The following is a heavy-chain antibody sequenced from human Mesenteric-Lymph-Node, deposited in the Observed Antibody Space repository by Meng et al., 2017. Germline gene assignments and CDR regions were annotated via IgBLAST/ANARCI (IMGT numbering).Heavy chain of an antibody. CDR3: TRDRPDIVVVVAATHADDAFDI. CDR1: GFTFGDYA. V-gene: IGHV3-49*03. CDR2: IRSKAYGGTT. D-gene: IGHD2-15*01. J-gene: IGHJ3*02. Sequence: SLKISCTASGFTFGDYAMSWFRQAPGKGLEWVGFIRSKAYGGTTEYAASVKGRFTISRDDSKSIAYLQMNSLKTEDTAVYYCTRDRPDIVVVVAATHADDAFDIWGQGTMVTVSS.